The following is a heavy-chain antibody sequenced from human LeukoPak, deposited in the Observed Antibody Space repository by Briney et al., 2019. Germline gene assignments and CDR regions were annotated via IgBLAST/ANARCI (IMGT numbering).Heavy chain of an antibody. Sequence: SETLSLTCTVSGGSISSSSYYWGWIRQPPGKGLEWIGSIYYSGSTYYNPSLKSRVTISVDTSKNQFSLKLSSVTAADTAVYYCARQGDYRFDYWCQGTLVTVSS. V-gene: IGHV4-39*07. CDR1: GGSISSSSYY. CDR3: ARQGDYRFDY. CDR2: IYYSGST. D-gene: IGHD4-11*01. J-gene: IGHJ4*02.